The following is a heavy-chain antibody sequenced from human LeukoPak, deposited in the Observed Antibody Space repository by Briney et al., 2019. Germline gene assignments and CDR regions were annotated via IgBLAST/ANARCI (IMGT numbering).Heavy chain of an antibody. V-gene: IGHV3-21*01. CDR3: ARGRSRYFEWYLGCFDY. J-gene: IGHJ4*02. CDR1: GFTFSSY. D-gene: IGHD3-9*01. CDR2: ISSTSSYI. Sequence: GGSLRLSCGASGFTFSSYMNSVRQAPGKGLEWVSSISSTSSYIYYADSVKGRFTISRDNAKNSLYLQMNSLRADDTAVYYCARGRSRYFEWYLGCFDYWGQGTLVTVSS.